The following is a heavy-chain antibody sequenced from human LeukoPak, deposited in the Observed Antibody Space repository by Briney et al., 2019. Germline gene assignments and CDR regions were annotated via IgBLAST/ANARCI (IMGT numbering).Heavy chain of an antibody. CDR1: GGSFSGYY. Sequence: SETLSLTCAVYGGSFSGYYWSRIRQPPGKGLEWIGEINHSGSTNYNPSLKSRVTISVDTSKNQFSLKLSSVTAADTAVYYCASRPCITGTADLDVWGKGTTVTVSS. J-gene: IGHJ6*04. CDR2: INHSGST. CDR3: ASRPCITGTADLDV. D-gene: IGHD1-20*01. V-gene: IGHV4-34*01.